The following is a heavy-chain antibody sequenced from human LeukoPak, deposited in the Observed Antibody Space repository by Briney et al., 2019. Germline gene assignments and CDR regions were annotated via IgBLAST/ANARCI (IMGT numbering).Heavy chain of an antibody. Sequence: VASVKVSCPASGYMFINSGINWVRQAPGQGLEWMGWINPYNGNTNYLQKFQGRVTMTTDTSTSTAYMELRSLRSDDTAVYYCARVYYYDSSGYKPLDYWGQGTLVTVSS. D-gene: IGHD3-22*01. J-gene: IGHJ4*02. CDR2: INPYNGNT. CDR3: ARVYYYDSSGYKPLDY. V-gene: IGHV1-18*01. CDR1: GYMFINSG.